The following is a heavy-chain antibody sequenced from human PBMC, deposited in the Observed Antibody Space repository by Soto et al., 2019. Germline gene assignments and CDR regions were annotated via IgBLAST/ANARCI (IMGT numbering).Heavy chain of an antibody. CDR2: IDPSDSYT. Sequence: GESLKISCKVSVYSFTSYWISWVRQMPGKGLEWMGRIDPSDSYTNYSPSFQGHVTISADKSISTAYLQWSSLKASDTAMYYCANHMGRLRYFALGVWGQGTTVTVSS. D-gene: IGHD3-9*01. CDR1: VYSFTSYW. CDR3: ANHMGRLRYFALGV. V-gene: IGHV5-10-1*01. J-gene: IGHJ6*02.